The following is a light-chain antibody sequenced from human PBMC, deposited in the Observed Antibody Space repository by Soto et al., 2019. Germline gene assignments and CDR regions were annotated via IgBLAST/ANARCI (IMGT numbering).Light chain of an antibody. J-gene: IGKJ1*01. Sequence: EIVMTQSHDTLSVSPGERSTLSRRASQSVSSNLAWYQQKPGQAPRLLIYGASSRATGIPDRFSGSGSGTDFTLTISRLEPEDFAVYYCQQGGSSPQTFGQGTKVDIK. V-gene: IGKV3-20*01. CDR1: QSVSSN. CDR2: GAS. CDR3: QQGGSSPQT.